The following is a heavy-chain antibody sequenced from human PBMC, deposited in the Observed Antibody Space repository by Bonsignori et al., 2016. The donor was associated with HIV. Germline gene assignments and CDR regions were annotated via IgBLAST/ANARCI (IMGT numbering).Heavy chain of an antibody. J-gene: IGHJ3*02. D-gene: IGHD1-26*01. Sequence: EVHLVESGGGLVQPGGSLRLSCAASGFMFSSSWMFWVRQPPGKGLVWVSRISRDGSATDYADSVRGRFTTSRDNAKNTLSLQMNSLRAEDTAIYYCVREVGAPGFFDNWGQGTMVTV. CDR2: ISRDGSAT. CDR1: GFMFSSSW. CDR3: VREVGAPGFFDN. V-gene: IGHV3-74*01.